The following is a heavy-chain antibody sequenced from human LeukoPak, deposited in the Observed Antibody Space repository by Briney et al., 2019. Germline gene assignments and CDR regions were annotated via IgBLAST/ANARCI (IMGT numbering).Heavy chain of an antibody. D-gene: IGHD3-3*01. J-gene: IGHJ5*02. V-gene: IGHV4-34*01. Sequence: SETLSLTCAVYGGSFSGYYWSWIRQPPGKGLEWIGEINHSGSTNYNPSLKSRVTISVDTSKNQFSLKLSSVTAADTAVYYCARSGLRFSEWLFHRSGFDPWGQGALVTVSS. CDR2: INHSGST. CDR1: GGSFSGYY. CDR3: ARSGLRFSEWLFHRSGFDP.